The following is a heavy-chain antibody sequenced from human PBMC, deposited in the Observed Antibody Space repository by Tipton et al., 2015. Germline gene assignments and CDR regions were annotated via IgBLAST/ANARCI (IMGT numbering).Heavy chain of an antibody. CDR2: ISHSGNT. J-gene: IGHJ4*01. V-gene: IGHV4-38-2*01. CDR3: ACQDYDSLTRDYQTVDY. D-gene: IGHD3-9*01. CDR1: AYSISSDYY. Sequence: GLVKPSETLSLTCDVSAYSISSDYYWGWIRQPPGKGLEWIGSISHSGNTYYNPSLKSRVTMSRDTSKNQFSLKLTSVTAADTAVYYCACQDYDSLTRDYQTVDYWGHGTLVTVSS.